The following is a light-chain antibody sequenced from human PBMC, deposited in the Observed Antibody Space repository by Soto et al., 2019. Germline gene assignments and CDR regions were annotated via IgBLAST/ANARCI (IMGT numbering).Light chain of an antibody. CDR3: QQYDSSWT. CDR1: QSVRSN. V-gene: IGKV3-20*01. Sequence: EIVMTQSPATLSVSPGERATLSCRASQSVRSNLAWYQQKPGQSPRLLIDPXSRSATRLPDSFSGSGPGTDFTLTISRMEPEDFAVYYCQQYDSSWTFGKGTKVE. CDR2: PXS. J-gene: IGKJ1*01.